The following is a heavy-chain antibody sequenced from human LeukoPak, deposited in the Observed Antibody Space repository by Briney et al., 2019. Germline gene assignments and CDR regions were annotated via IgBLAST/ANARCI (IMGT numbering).Heavy chain of an antibody. CDR2: IYHSGST. J-gene: IGHJ2*01. V-gene: IGHV4-30-2*01. Sequence: SETLSLTCAVSGGSISSGGYSWSRIRQPPGKGLEWIGYIYHSGSTYYNPSLKSRITISVDRSKNQFSLKLSSVTAADTAVYYCARGFWTTANYWYFDLWGRGTLVTVSS. D-gene: IGHD3/OR15-3a*01. CDR1: GGSISSGGYS. CDR3: ARGFWTTANYWYFDL.